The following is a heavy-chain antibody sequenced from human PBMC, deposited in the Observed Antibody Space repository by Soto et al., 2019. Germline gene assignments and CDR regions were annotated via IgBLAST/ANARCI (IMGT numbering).Heavy chain of an antibody. CDR2: ISSSGSPI. D-gene: IGHD6-13*01. V-gene: IGHV3-48*03. J-gene: IGHJ1*01. Sequence: GWSLRLACTSSGFTLSYYEVNWVRRAPGKGLQWVSYISSSGSPIYYADSVKGRFTISRDNAKNSLYLEMNSLRVDDTAIYYCVLGIATTSLPYTEYFQHRGQGTLVTVSS. CDR1: GFTLSYYE. CDR3: VLGIATTSLPYTEYFQH.